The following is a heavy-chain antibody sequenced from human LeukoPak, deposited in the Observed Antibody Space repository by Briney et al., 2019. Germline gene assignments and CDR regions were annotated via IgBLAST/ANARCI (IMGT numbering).Heavy chain of an antibody. CDR1: GFTFSSYG. V-gene: IGHV3-33*06. Sequence: GRSLRLFCAASGFTFSSYGMHWVRQAPGKGLELVAVIWYGGSNNYYADSVKGRVTISRDNSQNTLYLQMHSLRAEGTAVYYCAKVPSPYDSSGYQYLDYWGQGPLVTVSS. J-gene: IGHJ4*02. CDR2: IWYGGSNN. D-gene: IGHD3-22*01. CDR3: AKVPSPYDSSGYQYLDY.